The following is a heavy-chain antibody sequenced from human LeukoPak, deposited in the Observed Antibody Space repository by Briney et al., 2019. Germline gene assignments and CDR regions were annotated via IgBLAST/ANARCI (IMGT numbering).Heavy chain of an antibody. D-gene: IGHD5-12*01. J-gene: IGHJ3*02. CDR3: ARARSGYSGYDQDDAFDI. CDR1: GYSISSGYY. V-gene: IGHV4-38-2*01. CDR2: SYHSGST. Sequence: SETLSLTCAVSGYSISSGYYWGWIRQPPGKGLEWIGSSYHSGSTYYNPSLKSRVTISVDTSKNQFSLKLSSVTAADTAVYYCARARSGYSGYDQDDAFDIWGQGTMVTVSS.